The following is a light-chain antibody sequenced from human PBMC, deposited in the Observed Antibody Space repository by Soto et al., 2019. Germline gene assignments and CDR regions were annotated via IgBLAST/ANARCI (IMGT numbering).Light chain of an antibody. CDR2: GAF. V-gene: IGKV3-15*01. CDR3: QQYNNWPRT. CDR1: QSVSSN. Sequence: EIVMTQSPATLSVSPGERAILSCRASQSVSSNLARYQQKPGQAPRLIIYGAFTRATGIPARFSGSGSGTEFTLTISSLRSEDFAVYYCQQYNNWPRTFGQGTKVEIK. J-gene: IGKJ1*01.